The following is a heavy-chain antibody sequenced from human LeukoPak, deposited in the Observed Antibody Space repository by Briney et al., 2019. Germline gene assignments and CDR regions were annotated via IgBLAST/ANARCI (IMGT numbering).Heavy chain of an antibody. D-gene: IGHD6-25*01. CDR1: GFTFSNYA. V-gene: IGHV3-11*01. J-gene: IGHJ3*02. CDR3: ARDLSGYGVFNDAFDI. Sequence: GGSLRLSCAASGFTFSNYAMSWVRQAPGKGLEWVSYISSSGSTIYYADSVKGRFTISRDNAKNSLYLQMNSLRAEDTAVYYCARDLSGYGVFNDAFDIWGQGTMVTVSS. CDR2: ISSSGSTI.